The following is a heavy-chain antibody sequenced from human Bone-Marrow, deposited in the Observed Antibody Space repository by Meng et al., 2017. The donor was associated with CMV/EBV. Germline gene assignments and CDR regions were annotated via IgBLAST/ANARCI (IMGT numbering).Heavy chain of an antibody. CDR2: IKQDGSEK. CDR3: AREGQLAAYDY. J-gene: IGHJ4*02. V-gene: IGHV3-7*01. CDR1: GFTFSSYW. Sequence: LALTCAASGFTFSSYWMSWVRQAPGKGLEWVANIKQDGSEKYYVDSVKGRFTISRDNAKNPLYMQMNSLRAEDTAVYYCAREGQLAAYDYWGQGTLVTVSS. D-gene: IGHD6-6*01.